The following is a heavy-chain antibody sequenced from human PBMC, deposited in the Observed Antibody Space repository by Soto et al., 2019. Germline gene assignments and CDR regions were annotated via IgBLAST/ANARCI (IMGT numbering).Heavy chain of an antibody. J-gene: IGHJ4*02. CDR3: VRDMQLCGLDS. CDR1: GLTFRSYW. CDR2: INTDGSVA. V-gene: IGHV3-74*03. D-gene: IGHD2-2*01. Sequence: EVQLVESGGGLVQPGESLRLSCAASGLTFRSYWMHWVRQAPGKGLVWVSRINTDGSVAMYVDSVKGRFTISRDNAKNSLSLSMNSRTAEATVVYCWVRDMQLCGLDSWGPGTLVTVAS.